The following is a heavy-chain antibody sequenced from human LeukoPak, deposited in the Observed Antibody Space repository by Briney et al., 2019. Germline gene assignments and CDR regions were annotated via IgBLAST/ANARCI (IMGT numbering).Heavy chain of an antibody. D-gene: IGHD6-13*01. J-gene: IGHJ4*02. CDR2: INAGNGNT. CDR3: ARSPARALYSSSWYYFDY. V-gene: IGHV1-3*03. CDR1: GYTFTSYA. Sequence: ASVKVSCKASGYTFTSYAMHWVRQAPGQRLEWMGWINAGNGNTKYSQEFQGRVTITRDTSASTAYMELSSLRSEDMAVYYRARSPARALYSSSWYYFDYWGQGTLVTVSS.